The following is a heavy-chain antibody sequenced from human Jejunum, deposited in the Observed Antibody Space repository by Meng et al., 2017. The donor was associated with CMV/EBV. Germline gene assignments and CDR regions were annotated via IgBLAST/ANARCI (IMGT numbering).Heavy chain of an antibody. CDR1: GLTIDSDD. D-gene: IGHD4/OR15-4a*01. CDR2: ISGSGLST. J-gene: IGHJ4*02. Sequence: GLTIDSDDMNWVRQAPGRGLEWVSRISGSGLSTHYIDSVKGRFTISRDNSKNSLYLQMNSVRADDTAVYHCAKASPYGGNTFFDYWGQGARVTVSS. CDR3: AKASPYGGNTFFDY. V-gene: IGHV3-23*01.